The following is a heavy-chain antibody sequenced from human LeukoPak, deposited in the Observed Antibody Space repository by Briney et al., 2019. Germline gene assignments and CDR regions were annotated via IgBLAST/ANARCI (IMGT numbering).Heavy chain of an antibody. CDR3: AGLICIGVVPAAMSFY. Sequence: GGSLRLSWAASGFSLSSYAMSWVRQAPGKGLEWVSAISGSGGSTYYADSVKGRFTISRDNSKNTLYLQRNRLRAEDTAAYCCAGLICIGVVPAAMSFYSGQGTLVTASS. CDR1: GFSLSSYA. V-gene: IGHV3-23*01. CDR2: ISGSGGST. D-gene: IGHD2-2*01. J-gene: IGHJ4*02.